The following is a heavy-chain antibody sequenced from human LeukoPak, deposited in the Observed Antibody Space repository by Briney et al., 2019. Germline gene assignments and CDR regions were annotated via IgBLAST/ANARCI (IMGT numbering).Heavy chain of an antibody. CDR1: GGSISSGDYY. CDR3: ARSIFGVVTNWFDP. CDR2: IYYSGST. D-gene: IGHD3-3*01. V-gene: IGHV4-30-4*08. Sequence: PSETLSLTCTVSGGSISSGDYYWSWIRQPPGKGLEWIGYIYYSGSTYYNPSLKSRVTISVDTSKNQFSLKLSSVTAAGTAVYYCARSIFGVVTNWFDPWGQGTLVTVSS. J-gene: IGHJ5*02.